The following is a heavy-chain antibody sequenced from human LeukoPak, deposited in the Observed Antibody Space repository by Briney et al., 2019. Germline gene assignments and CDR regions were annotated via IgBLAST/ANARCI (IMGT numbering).Heavy chain of an antibody. CDR3: ARTYSSGAFDI. Sequence: SETLSLTCTVSGGSISSYYWSWIRQPPGEELEWIGYFHYSGTTNYNPSLKSRVTISVDTSKNQFSLKLRFVTAADTAVYYCARTYSSGAFDIWGQGTMVTVSS. J-gene: IGHJ3*02. V-gene: IGHV4-59*08. CDR2: FHYSGTT. D-gene: IGHD6-25*01. CDR1: GGSISSYY.